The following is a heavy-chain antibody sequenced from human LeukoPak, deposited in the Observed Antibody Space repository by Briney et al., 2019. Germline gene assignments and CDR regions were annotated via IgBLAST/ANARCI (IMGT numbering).Heavy chain of an antibody. CDR2: ISYDGRSK. D-gene: IGHD5-18*01. V-gene: IGHV3-30*03. J-gene: IGHJ4*02. Sequence: PGGSLRLSCATSGFTFSTYGMHWVRQAPGKGPEWVAVISYDGRSKFYVDSVKGRFTISRDNSENTLYLQMNSLRTEDTAVYYCVRDPPRDAAMVWKYWGQGTLDTVSS. CDR1: GFTFSTYG. CDR3: VRDPPRDAAMVWKY.